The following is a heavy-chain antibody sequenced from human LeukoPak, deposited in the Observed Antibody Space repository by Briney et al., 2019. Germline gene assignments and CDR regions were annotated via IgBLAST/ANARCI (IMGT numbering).Heavy chain of an antibody. CDR3: AKSHSVGYRGYFDY. CDR2: ISDSGDST. CDR1: GFTFTTYA. Sequence: PGGSLRLSCAASGFTFTTYAMSWVRQAPGRGLEWISTISDSGDSTYYADSVKGRFTISRDNSKNTLYVQMNSLRAEDTAVYYCAKSHSVGYRGYFDYWGQGTLVTVSS. D-gene: IGHD5-12*01. V-gene: IGHV3-23*01. J-gene: IGHJ4*02.